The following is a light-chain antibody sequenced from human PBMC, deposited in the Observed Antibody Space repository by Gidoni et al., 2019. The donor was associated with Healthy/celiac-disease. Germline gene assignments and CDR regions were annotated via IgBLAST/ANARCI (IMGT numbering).Light chain of an antibody. CDR2: LGS. J-gene: IGKJ5*01. V-gene: IGKV2-28*01. CDR3: MQALQTVT. Sequence: LVMTQSPLSLPFTPGEPASISCRSSQSLLHSNGYNYLDWYLQKPGQSPQLLIYLGSNRAAGVPDRCSGSGSGTDFTLKISRVEAEDVGVYYCMQALQTVTFGQXTRLEIK. CDR1: QSLLHSNGYNY.